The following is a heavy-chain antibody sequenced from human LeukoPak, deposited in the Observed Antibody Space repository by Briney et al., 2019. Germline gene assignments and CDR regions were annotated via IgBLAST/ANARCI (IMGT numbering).Heavy chain of an antibody. J-gene: IGHJ6*02. V-gene: IGHV4-31*03. CDR3: AREGKDDILTGYYSTSYYYGMDV. CDR2: IYYSGST. D-gene: IGHD3-9*01. Sequence: SETPSLTCTVSGGSISSGGYYWSWIRQHPGKGLEWIGYIYYSGSTYYNPSLKSRVTISVDTSKNQFSLKLSSVTAADTAVYYCAREGKDDILTGYYSTSYYYGMDVWGQGTTVTVSS. CDR1: GGSISSGGYY.